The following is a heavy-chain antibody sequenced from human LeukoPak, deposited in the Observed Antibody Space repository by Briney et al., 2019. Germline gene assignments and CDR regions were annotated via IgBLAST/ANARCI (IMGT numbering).Heavy chain of an antibody. J-gene: IGHJ4*02. CDR1: GYSVSSNSAT. CDR3: ATAASGSYRIFDY. Sequence: QTLSLTCAISGYSVSSNSATWNWIRQSPARGLEWLVRTYYRSKCYNDYAVSVKTLITINPDTSKNQFSLQLNSVTPEDTAVYYCATAASGSYRIFDYWGQGTLATVSS. CDR2: TYYRSKCYN. V-gene: IGHV6-1*01. D-gene: IGHD3-16*02.